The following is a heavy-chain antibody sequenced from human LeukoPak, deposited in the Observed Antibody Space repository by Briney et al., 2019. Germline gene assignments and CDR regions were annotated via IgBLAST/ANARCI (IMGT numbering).Heavy chain of an antibody. V-gene: IGHV4-4*07. CDR2: IYTSGST. CDR3: ARGYFVVVPAAIRYYYYYMDV. J-gene: IGHJ6*03. CDR1: GGSISSYY. D-gene: IGHD2-2*01. Sequence: SETLSLTCTVSGGSISSYYWSWIRQPAGKGLEWIGRIYTSGSTNYNPSLKSRVTISVDTSKNQFSLKLSSVTAADTAVYYCARGYFVVVPAAIRYYYYYMDVWGKGTTVTVSS.